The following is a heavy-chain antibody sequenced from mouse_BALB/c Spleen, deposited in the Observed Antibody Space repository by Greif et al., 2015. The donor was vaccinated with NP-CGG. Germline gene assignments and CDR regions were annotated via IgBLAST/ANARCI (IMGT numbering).Heavy chain of an antibody. J-gene: IGHJ2*01. CDR1: GYTFTDYW. CDR3: ARGGYYGSSWDY. Sequence: QVQLQQSGAELVMPGASVKMSCKASGYTFTDYWMHWVKQRPGQGLEWIGAIDTSDSYTSYNQKFKGKATLTVDESSSTVYMQLSSLTSEDSAVYYCARGGYYGSSWDYWGQGTTLTVSS. CDR2: IDTSDSYT. D-gene: IGHD1-1*01. V-gene: IGHV1-69*01.